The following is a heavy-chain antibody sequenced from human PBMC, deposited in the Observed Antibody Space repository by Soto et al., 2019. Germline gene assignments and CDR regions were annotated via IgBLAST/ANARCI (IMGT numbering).Heavy chain of an antibody. Sequence: QVQLVESGGGVVQPGRSLRLSCAASGFTFSSYGMHWVRQAPGKGLEWVAVIWYDGSNKYYADSVKGRFTISRDNSKNTLYLQMNSLRAEDTAVYYCAIDENYGDPYYYYYMDVWGKGTTVTVSS. D-gene: IGHD4-17*01. CDR3: AIDENYGDPYYYYYMDV. CDR1: GFTFSSYG. J-gene: IGHJ6*03. V-gene: IGHV3-33*01. CDR2: IWYDGSNK.